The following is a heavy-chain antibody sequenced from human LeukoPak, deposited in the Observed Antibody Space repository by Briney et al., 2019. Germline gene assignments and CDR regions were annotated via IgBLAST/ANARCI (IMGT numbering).Heavy chain of an antibody. CDR3: ARHHEATTTYPVYDY. J-gene: IGHJ4*02. Sequence: PSGTLSLTCTVSGGSISSSVYYWGWIRQPQGQGLEWNGRFYYSGSTYYNPSLKSRITISEDTTKNQLSLNRSAVTAADTAVYYCARHHEATTTYPVYDYWGQGTLVTVSA. V-gene: IGHV4-39*01. D-gene: IGHD1-26*01. CDR2: FYYSGST. CDR1: GGSISSSVYY.